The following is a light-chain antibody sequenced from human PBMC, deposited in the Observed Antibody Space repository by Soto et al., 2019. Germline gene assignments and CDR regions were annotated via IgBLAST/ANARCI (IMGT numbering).Light chain of an antibody. CDR1: QHVDSW. J-gene: IGKJ5*01. CDR2: TAS. Sequence: DIQLTQSPSFVSASVGDRVSISCRASQHVDSWLAWYQHKPGIAPKLLLYTASTLESGVPSRFSGSGSGTDFTLTITSLQPEDFATYYRQQARSFPITFGQGTRLEIK. CDR3: QQARSFPIT. V-gene: IGKV1-12*01.